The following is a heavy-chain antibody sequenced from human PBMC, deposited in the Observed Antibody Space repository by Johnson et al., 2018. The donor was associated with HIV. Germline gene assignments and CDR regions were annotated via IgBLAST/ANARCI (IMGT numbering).Heavy chain of an antibody. CDR2: ISGSGGST. CDR1: GFSFRSYW. Sequence: EVQLVESGGGLVRPGGSLRLSCAASGFSFRSYWMSWVRQAPGKGLEWVSGISGSGGSTYYADSVKGRFTISRDNSKNTLYLQMNSLRAEDTAVYYCASWGVGSSWNHDAFDIWGQGTMVTVSS. D-gene: IGHD6-13*01. V-gene: IGHV3-23*04. CDR3: ASWGVGSSWNHDAFDI. J-gene: IGHJ3*02.